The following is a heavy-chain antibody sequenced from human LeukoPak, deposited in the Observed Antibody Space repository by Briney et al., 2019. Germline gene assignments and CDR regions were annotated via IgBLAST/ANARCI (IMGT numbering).Heavy chain of an antibody. J-gene: IGHJ4*02. CDR2: IRSKAYGGTT. Sequence: GGSLRLSCTASGLTFGDYAMSWFRQAPGKGLEWVGFIRSKAYGGTTEYAASVKGRFTISRDDSKSIAYLQMNSLKTEDTAVYYCTRGQIVVVPAAIRSGIDYWGQGTLVTVSS. D-gene: IGHD2-2*01. CDR3: TRGQIVVVPAAIRSGIDY. CDR1: GLTFGDYA. V-gene: IGHV3-49*03.